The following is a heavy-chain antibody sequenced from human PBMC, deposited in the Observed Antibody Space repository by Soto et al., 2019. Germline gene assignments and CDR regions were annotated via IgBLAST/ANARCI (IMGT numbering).Heavy chain of an antibody. V-gene: IGHV3-48*03. CDR3: ARVTSNYYGMDV. D-gene: IGHD2-2*01. J-gene: IGHJ6*02. CDR2: ISSSGSTI. Sequence: GGSLRLSCAASGFTFSSYEMNWVRQAPGKGLEWVSYISSSGSTIYYADSVKGRFTISRDNAKNSLYLQMNSLRAEDTAVYYCARVTSNYYGMDVWGQGTTVTVSS. CDR1: GFTFSSYE.